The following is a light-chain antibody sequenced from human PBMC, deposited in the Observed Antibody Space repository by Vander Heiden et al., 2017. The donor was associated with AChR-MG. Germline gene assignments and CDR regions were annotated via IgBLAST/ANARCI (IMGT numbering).Light chain of an antibody. CDR3: MQGTHPRT. J-gene: IGKJ1*01. CDR1: QSLLNSDGKTH. CDR2: EVA. Sequence: DIVMTQTPLSLSVTPGQPASISCQSSQSLLNSDGKTHLCWYLQKPGQSPKLIIYEVASRFSGVPERFSGSGSGTDFTLKISRVEAGDVGVYYCMQGTHPRTFGQGTKVEIK. V-gene: IGKV2-29*02.